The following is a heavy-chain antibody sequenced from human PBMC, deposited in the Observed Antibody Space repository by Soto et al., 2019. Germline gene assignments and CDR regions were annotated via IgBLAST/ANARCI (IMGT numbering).Heavy chain of an antibody. CDR1: GGPFHNGL. D-gene: IGHD3-10*02. CDR2: INVAGDTT. V-gene: IGHV3-74*03. Sequence: VVSLILSCAASGGPFHNGLMHWFRQAPGKGLVWVGLINVAGDTTTYADSVRGRFTVSRYNAENTVYLQMNSLRADDTGVYYCARVPYYYARTGETYYFDHWGQGTLVTVSS. J-gene: IGHJ4*02. CDR3: ARVPYYYARTGETYYFDH.